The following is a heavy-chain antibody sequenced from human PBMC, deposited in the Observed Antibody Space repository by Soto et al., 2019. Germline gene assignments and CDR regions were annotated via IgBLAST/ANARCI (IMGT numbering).Heavy chain of an antibody. CDR3: ARDFSPSCGRDCSLDAFDI. CDR1: GFTFSSYG. CDR2: INQEGSDK. Sequence: PGGSLRLSSSASGFTFSSYGMTWVRQAPGKGLEWVANINQEGSDKSYVDSVKGRFTISRDNVKNSLFLQMNSLRAEDTAMYYCARDFSPSCGRDCSLDAFDIWGQGTMVTVSS. V-gene: IGHV3-7*01. D-gene: IGHD2-21*02. J-gene: IGHJ3*02.